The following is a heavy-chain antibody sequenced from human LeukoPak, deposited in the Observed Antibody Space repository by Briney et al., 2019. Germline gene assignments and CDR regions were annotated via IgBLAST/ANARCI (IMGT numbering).Heavy chain of an antibody. Sequence: PGGSLRPSCAASGFTFSNYAMHWVRQAPGKGLEWVAIISNDGSREYYPDSVKGRFTISRDNSKNTLYPQMNSPRAEDTAMYYCTRPHYTGSGSYYYWGQGTLVSVSS. CDR1: GFTFSNYA. J-gene: IGHJ4*02. D-gene: IGHD3-10*01. CDR2: ISNDGSRE. V-gene: IGHV3-30-3*01. CDR3: TRPHYTGSGSYYY.